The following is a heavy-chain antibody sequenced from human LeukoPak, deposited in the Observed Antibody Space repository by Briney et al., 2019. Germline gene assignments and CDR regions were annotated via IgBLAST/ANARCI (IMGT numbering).Heavy chain of an antibody. V-gene: IGHV4-59*01. D-gene: IGHD3-22*01. CDR2: IYYSGST. CDR3: ARDHYDSSGPDAFDI. J-gene: IGHJ3*02. Sequence: SETLSLTCAVYGGSFSGYYWSWIRQPPGKGLEWIGYIYYSGSTNYNPSLKSRVTISVDTSKNQFSLKLSSVTAADTAVYYCARDHYDSSGPDAFDIWGQGTMVTVSS. CDR1: GGSFSGYY.